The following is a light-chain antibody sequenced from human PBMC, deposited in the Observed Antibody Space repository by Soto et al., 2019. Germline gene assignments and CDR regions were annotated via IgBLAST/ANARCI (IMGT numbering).Light chain of an antibody. CDR2: EGS. J-gene: IGLJ1*01. Sequence: QSALTQPASVSGSPGQSITISCTGTSSDVGSYNLVSWYQQHPGKAPKLMIYEGSKRPSGVSNRFSGSKSGNTASLTVSGLQPEDEADYYCSSYAGTNNLLYVFGTGTKLTVL. V-gene: IGLV2-14*02. CDR1: SSDVGSYNL. CDR3: SSYAGTNNLLYV.